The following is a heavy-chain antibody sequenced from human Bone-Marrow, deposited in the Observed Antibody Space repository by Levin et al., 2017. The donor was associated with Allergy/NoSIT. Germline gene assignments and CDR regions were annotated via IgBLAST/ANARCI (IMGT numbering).Heavy chain of an antibody. CDR1: GASVSNKNSA. Sequence: SETLSLTCVIYGASVSNKNSAWNWIRQSPSRGLEWLGRTYYKSNWYNEYAVSVKSRISFSADSSENQFSLHLNSVTPDDSAVYYCTRGRREFDSWGQGTLVTVSS. J-gene: IGHJ4*02. CDR2: TYYKSNWYN. D-gene: IGHD1-26*01. V-gene: IGHV6-1*01. CDR3: TRGRREFDS.